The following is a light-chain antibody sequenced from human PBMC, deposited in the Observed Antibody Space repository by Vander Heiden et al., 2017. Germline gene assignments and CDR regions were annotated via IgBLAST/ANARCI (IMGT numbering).Light chain of an antibody. CDR2: DVS. CDR3: SSYTSSSTPV. Sequence: QSALTQPASVSGSPGQSITISCTGTRSDVGGYNYVSWYQQHPGNAPKLMIYDVSNRPAGVSNRFSGSKSGNTASLTISGLQAEDEADYYCSSYTSSSTPVFGGGTKLTVL. CDR1: RSDVGGYNY. V-gene: IGLV2-14*01. J-gene: IGLJ3*02.